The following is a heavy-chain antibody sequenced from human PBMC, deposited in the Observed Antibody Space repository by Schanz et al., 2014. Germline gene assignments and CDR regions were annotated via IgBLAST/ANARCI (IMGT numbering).Heavy chain of an antibody. J-gene: IGHJ6*02. CDR3: ARGSYSSSYYQYGMDV. CDR2: ISGYNGNT. Sequence: QVPLVQSGAEVKKPGASVKVSCKASGYTFASYGISWVRQAPGQGPEWMGWISGYNGNTNYAQKFQGRVTMTTDTSTRTAYMELRSLRSDDTAVYYCARGSYSSSYYQYGMDVWGQGTTVTVSS. V-gene: IGHV1-18*04. CDR1: GYTFASYG. D-gene: IGHD3-22*01.